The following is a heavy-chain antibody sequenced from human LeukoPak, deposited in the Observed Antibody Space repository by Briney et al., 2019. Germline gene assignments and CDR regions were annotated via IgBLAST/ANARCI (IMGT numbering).Heavy chain of an antibody. Sequence: SETLSLTCTVSGGSIKSYYWSWIRQPPGKGLEWIGYIYYTGGETNYNPSLKSRLTISVDTSKNQFSLMLTSVTAADTAVYYCARQPGATAAFDIWAQGTMATVSS. CDR3: ARQPGATAAFDI. CDR1: GGSIKSYY. V-gene: IGHV4-59*08. CDR2: IYYTGGET. D-gene: IGHD5-18*01. J-gene: IGHJ3*02.